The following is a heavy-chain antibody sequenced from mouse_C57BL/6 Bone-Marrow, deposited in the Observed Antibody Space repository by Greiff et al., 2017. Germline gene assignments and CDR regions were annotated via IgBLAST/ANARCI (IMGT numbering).Heavy chain of an antibody. D-gene: IGHD2-4*01. V-gene: IGHV10-3*01. CDR2: IRSKSSNYAT. CDR1: GFTFNTYA. CDR3: VRADYDYDVRVYWYFDV. J-gene: IGHJ1*03. Sequence: EVQRVESGGGLVQPKGSLKLSCAASGFTFNTYAMHWVRQAPGKGLEWVARIRSKSSNYATYYADSVKDRFTISRDDSQSMLYLQMNNLKTEDTAMYYCVRADYDYDVRVYWYFDVWGTGTTVTVSS.